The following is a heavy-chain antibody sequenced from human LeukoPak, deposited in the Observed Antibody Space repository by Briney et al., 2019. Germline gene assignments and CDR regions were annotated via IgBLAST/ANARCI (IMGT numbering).Heavy chain of an antibody. CDR3: TRDRDVEMATIFVY. J-gene: IGHJ4*02. V-gene: IGHV3-49*04. CDR2: IRSKAYGGTT. CDR1: GFSVSNYY. D-gene: IGHD5-24*01. Sequence: GGSLRLSCAVSGFSVSNYYMNWVRQAPGKGLEWVGFIRSKAYGGTTEYAASVKGRFTISRDDSKSIAYLQMNSLKTEDTAVYYCTRDRDVEMATIFVYWGQGTLVTVSS.